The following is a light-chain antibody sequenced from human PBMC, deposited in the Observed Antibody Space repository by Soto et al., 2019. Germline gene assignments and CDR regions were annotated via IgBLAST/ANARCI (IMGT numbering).Light chain of an antibody. CDR2: GAS. J-gene: IGKJ1*01. V-gene: IGKV3-15*01. CDR3: QQNNHWLWT. CDR1: QSVSSD. Sequence: EMVLTQSPGTLSLSPGESVTLSCRASQSVSSDLAWYQQKPGQAPRLLIYGASTRATGIPARFSGSGSGTEFTLTITSLQSEDFAVYYCQQNNHWLWTFGQGTKVDI.